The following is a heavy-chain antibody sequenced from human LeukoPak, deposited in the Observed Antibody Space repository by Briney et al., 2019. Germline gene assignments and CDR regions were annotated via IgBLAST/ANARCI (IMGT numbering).Heavy chain of an antibody. D-gene: IGHD6-6*01. J-gene: IGHJ4*02. Sequence: ASVKVSCKASGYTSTTYYMHWVRQAPGQGLERMGIINPSGGSTNYAQKFQGRVTMTRDTSTSTVYMELSSLRSGDTAVYYCARNRGFSSSSSLGDWGQGTLVTVSS. V-gene: IGHV1-46*01. CDR2: INPSGGST. CDR3: ARNRGFSSSSSLGD. CDR1: GYTSTTYY.